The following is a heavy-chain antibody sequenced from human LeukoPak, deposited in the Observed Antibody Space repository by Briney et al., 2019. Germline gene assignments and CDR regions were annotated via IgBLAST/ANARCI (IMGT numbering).Heavy chain of an antibody. CDR3: ARDGDYDSSEYYFDY. CDR1: GGTFSSYA. J-gene: IGHJ4*02. CDR2: IIPIFGTA. D-gene: IGHD3-22*01. V-gene: IGHV1-69*05. Sequence: SVKVSCKASGGTFSSYAISWVRQAPGQGLEWMGRIIPIFGTANYAQKFQGRVTITTDESTSTAYMELSSLRSEDTAVYYCARDGDYDSSEYYFDYWGQGTLVTVPS.